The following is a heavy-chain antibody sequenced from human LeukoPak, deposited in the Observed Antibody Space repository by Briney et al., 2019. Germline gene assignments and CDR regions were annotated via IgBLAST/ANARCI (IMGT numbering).Heavy chain of an antibody. D-gene: IGHD3-16*01. Sequence: AESLNSCYKRSGYVFSNYSFHWVHQMPGKGLEWMGIIFPGDSDMRYSPSFQGQVTISVDRSISTAYLQWSSLKASDTAIYYCEKEADLGYWGQGTLVTVSS. CDR2: IFPGDSDM. CDR3: EKEADLGY. J-gene: IGHJ4*02. V-gene: IGHV5-51*07. CDR1: GYVFSNYS.